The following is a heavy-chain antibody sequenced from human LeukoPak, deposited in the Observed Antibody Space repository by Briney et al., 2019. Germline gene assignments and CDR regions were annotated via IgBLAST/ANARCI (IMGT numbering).Heavy chain of an antibody. CDR1: EFTLSSYI. CDR2: VSNNGGST. J-gene: IGHJ4*02. CDR3: VRSVTTLSDFHN. D-gene: IGHD4-17*01. V-gene: IGHV3-64D*09. Sequence: GGSLRLSCLASEFTLSSYIMHWVRQAPGKGLEYVSAVSNNGGSTYYADSVKGRFTISRDNSKNTLYLQMNSLRPEDTAVYYCVRSVTTLSDFHNWGQGTLVTVSS.